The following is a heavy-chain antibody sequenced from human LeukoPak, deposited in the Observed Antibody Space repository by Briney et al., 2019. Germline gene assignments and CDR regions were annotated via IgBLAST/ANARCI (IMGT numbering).Heavy chain of an antibody. CDR3: ARAYYDSSGPWYFDL. CDR1: GGSISSGDYY. CDR2: IYYSGST. D-gene: IGHD3-22*01. J-gene: IGHJ2*01. V-gene: IGHV4-30-4*08. Sequence: SQTLSLTCTVSGGSISSGDYYWSWIRQPPGKGLEWIGCIYYSGSTYYNPSLKSRVTISVDTSKNQFSLKLSSVTAADTAVYYCARAYYDSSGPWYFDLWGRGTLVTVSS.